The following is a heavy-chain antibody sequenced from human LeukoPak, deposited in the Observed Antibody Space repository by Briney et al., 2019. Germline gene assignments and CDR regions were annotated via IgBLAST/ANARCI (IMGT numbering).Heavy chain of an antibody. Sequence: PSQTLSLTCTVSGGSISSGDYYWGWIRQPPGKGLEWIGSIYYSGSTYYNPSLKSRVTISVDTSKNQFSLKLSSVTAADTAVYYCARQATYYDILTGYSLYYFDYWGQGTLVTVSS. CDR3: ARQATYYDILTGYSLYYFDY. J-gene: IGHJ4*02. V-gene: IGHV4-39*01. CDR1: GGSISSGDYY. CDR2: IYYSGST. D-gene: IGHD3-9*01.